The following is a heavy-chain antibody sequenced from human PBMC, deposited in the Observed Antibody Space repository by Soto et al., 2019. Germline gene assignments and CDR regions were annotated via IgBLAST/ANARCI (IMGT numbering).Heavy chain of an antibody. CDR1: GGTFNSYG. Sequence: QAHLAQSGAEVKKHGPSVTVSCKASGGTFNSYGISWVRQAPGQGLDWMGVIIPLYGTVNYAQKFQGRVSITAYNSTSTAYMDLNSPRSDDTAVYYCARVRVIRGVIPSHFGLWGQGTQVTVSS. CDR3: ARVRVIRGVIPSHFGL. D-gene: IGHD3-10*01. CDR2: IIPLYGTV. V-gene: IGHV1-69*06. J-gene: IGHJ4*02.